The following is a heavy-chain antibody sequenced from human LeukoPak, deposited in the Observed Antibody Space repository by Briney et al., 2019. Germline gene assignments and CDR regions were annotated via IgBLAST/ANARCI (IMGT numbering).Heavy chain of an antibody. J-gene: IGHJ3*02. D-gene: IGHD4-17*01. CDR1: GGSISSYY. V-gene: IGHV4-59*12. CDR2: IYYSGST. CDR3: ASPIYGDYTENGFDI. Sequence: TSETLSLTCTVSGGSISSYYWSWIRQPPGKGLEWIGYIYYSGSTNYNPSLKSRVTISVDTSKNQFSLKLNSVTAADTAVYYCASPIYGDYTENGFDIWGQGTMVTVSS.